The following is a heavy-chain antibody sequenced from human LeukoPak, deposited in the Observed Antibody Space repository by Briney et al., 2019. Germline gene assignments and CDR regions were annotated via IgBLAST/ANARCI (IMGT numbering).Heavy chain of an antibody. CDR3: ASGYYGILTGPNDAFDI. Sequence: SETLSLTCTVSGGSISSSSYYCGWIRQPPGKGLEWIGSIYYSGSTYYNPSLKSRVTISVDTSKNQFSLKLRSVTAADTAVYYCASGYYGILTGPNDAFDIWGKGTMVTVSS. J-gene: IGHJ3*02. CDR2: IYYSGST. CDR1: GGSISSSSYY. D-gene: IGHD3-9*01. V-gene: IGHV4-39*01.